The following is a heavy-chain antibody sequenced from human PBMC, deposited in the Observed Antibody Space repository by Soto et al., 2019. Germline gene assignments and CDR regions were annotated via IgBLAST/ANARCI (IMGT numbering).Heavy chain of an antibody. CDR3: ARDDEGGSECDLGY. J-gene: IGHJ4*02. CDR2: ISHDGNNK. D-gene: IGHD1-26*01. Sequence: QVQLVESGGGVVQPGRSLRLSCAASGFTFSSYVMHWVRQTPGKGLEWVAFISHDGNNKYYADSVKGRFTSSRDNSENTLYRQMDSLRAEDTSVYYWARDDEGGSECDLGYWGQGTLVTVSS. V-gene: IGHV3-30-3*01. CDR1: GFTFSSYV.